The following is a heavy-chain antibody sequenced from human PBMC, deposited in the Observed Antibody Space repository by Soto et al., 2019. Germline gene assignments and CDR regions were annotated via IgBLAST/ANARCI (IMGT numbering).Heavy chain of an antibody. CDR1: GFTFSSYA. J-gene: IGHJ6*02. V-gene: IGHV3-30-3*01. Sequence: QVQLGESGGGVVQPGRSLRVSCAASGFTFSSYAMHWVRQAPGKGLAWVAAISDDGSKKYYADSVKGRFTISRDQSKNTLSLQMTSLRVEDTAVYYCARAPHGMDVWGQGTTVTVSS. CDR3: ARAPHGMDV. CDR2: ISDDGSKK.